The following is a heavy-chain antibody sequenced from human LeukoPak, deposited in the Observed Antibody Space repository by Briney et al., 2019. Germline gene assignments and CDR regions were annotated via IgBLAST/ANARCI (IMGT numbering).Heavy chain of an antibody. CDR1: GYTFTGYY. V-gene: IGHV1-2*02. CDR3: AREGYSSSCFDY. Sequence: ASVTVSCKASGYTFTGYYMHWVRQAPGQGLEWMGWINPNSGGTNYAQKFQGRVTMTRDTSISTAYMELSRLRSDDTAVYYCAREGYSSSCFDYWGQGTLVTVSS. J-gene: IGHJ4*02. CDR2: INPNSGGT. D-gene: IGHD6-13*01.